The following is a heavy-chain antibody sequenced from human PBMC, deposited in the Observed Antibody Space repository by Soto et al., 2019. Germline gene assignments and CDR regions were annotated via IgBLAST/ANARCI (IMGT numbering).Heavy chain of an antibody. Sequence: SVKVSCKASGGTFGSYSISWVRQAPGQGLEWMGGIIPIFGTENYAQKFQGRVTITAHKATSTAYLELSSLRSEDTAVYYCARRIVVVPAAIGDYGMDVWGQGTTVTVS. CDR3: ARRIVVVPAAIGDYGMDV. V-gene: IGHV1-69*06. J-gene: IGHJ6*02. CDR1: GGTFGSYS. D-gene: IGHD2-2*01. CDR2: IIPIFGTE.